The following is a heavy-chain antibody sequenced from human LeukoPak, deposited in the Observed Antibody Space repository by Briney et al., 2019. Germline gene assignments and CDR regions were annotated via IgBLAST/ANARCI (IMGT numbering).Heavy chain of an antibody. CDR2: MKQDGREK. CDR3: TRGRGSGRWGSPFDM. CDR1: AFTFTNSW. J-gene: IGHJ3*02. Sequence: GGSLRLACVASAFTFTNSWMTWVRQAPGKGLEWVANMKQDGREKYYVDSVKGRFTISRDNAKKSLYLQMNSLRVEDTAVYYCTRGRGSGRWGSPFDMWGQGTLVTVSS. V-gene: IGHV3-7*01. D-gene: IGHD6-19*01.